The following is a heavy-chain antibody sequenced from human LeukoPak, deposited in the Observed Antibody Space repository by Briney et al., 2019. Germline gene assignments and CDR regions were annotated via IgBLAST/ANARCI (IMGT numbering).Heavy chain of an antibody. Sequence: PGGSLRLSCAASGFTSSSYAMSWVHQAPGKALEWVSAISGSGGSTYYADSVKGRFTISRDNSKNTLYLQMNSLRAEDTAVYYCANGGYPSFRYFDYWGQGTLVTVSS. D-gene: IGHD1-26*01. CDR3: ANGGYPSFRYFDY. V-gene: IGHV3-23*01. CDR2: ISGSGGST. J-gene: IGHJ4*02. CDR1: GFTSSSYA.